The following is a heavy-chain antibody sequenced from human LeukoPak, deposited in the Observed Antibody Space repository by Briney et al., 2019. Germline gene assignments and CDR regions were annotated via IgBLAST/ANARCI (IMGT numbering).Heavy chain of an antibody. V-gene: IGHV1-2*02. Sequence: ASVKVSCKASGYTFTGYYMHWVRQAPGQGLEWMGWINPNSGGTNYAQKFQGRVTMTRDTSISTAYMELSRLRSDDTALYYCARAPREDYYGSGSYYNFGYDYWGQGTLVTVSS. CDR1: GYTFTGYY. CDR2: INPNSGGT. D-gene: IGHD3-10*01. J-gene: IGHJ4*02. CDR3: ARAPREDYYGSGSYYNFGYDY.